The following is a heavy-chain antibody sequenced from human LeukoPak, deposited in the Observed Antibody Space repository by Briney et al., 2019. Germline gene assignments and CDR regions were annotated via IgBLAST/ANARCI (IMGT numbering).Heavy chain of an antibody. Sequence: ASVKVSCEASGYTFTGYYMHWVRQAPGQGLEWMGWINPNSGGTNYAQKFQGRVTMTRDTSISTAYMELSRLRSDDTAVYYCARSRGDSSGYYHDYWGQGTLVTVSS. V-gene: IGHV1-2*02. D-gene: IGHD3-22*01. J-gene: IGHJ4*02. CDR1: GYTFTGYY. CDR3: ARSRGDSSGYYHDY. CDR2: INPNSGGT.